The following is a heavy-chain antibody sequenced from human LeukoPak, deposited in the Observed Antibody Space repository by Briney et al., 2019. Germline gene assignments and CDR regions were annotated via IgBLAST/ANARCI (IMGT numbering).Heavy chain of an antibody. D-gene: IGHD2-2*02. CDR3: ARESVPAAIPNWFDP. CDR2: ISYDGSNK. V-gene: IGHV3-30*04. CDR1: GFTFSSYA. J-gene: IGHJ5*02. Sequence: GGSLRLSCAASGFTFSSYAMHWVRQAPGKGLEWVAVISYDGSNKYYADSVKGRFTISRDNSKNTLYLQMNSLRAEDTAVYYCARESVPAAIPNWFDPWGQGTLVTVSS.